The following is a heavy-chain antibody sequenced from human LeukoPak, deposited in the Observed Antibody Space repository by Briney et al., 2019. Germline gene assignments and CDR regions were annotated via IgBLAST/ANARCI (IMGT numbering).Heavy chain of an antibody. J-gene: IGHJ4*02. CDR2: ISGSGGST. CDR1: GFTFSSYA. Sequence: ESGGSLRLSCAASGFTFSSYAMSWVRQAPGKGLEWVSAISGSGGSTYYADSVKGRFTISRDNSKNTLYLQMNSLRAEDTAVYYCRTYFVSFGVDYWGQGTLVTVSS. V-gene: IGHV3-23*01. D-gene: IGHD3-10*01. CDR3: RTYFVSFGVDY.